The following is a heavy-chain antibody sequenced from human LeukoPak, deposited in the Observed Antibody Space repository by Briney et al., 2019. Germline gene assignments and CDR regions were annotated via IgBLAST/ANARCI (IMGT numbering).Heavy chain of an antibody. CDR3: AKEAYYYDSSGSLGY. D-gene: IGHD3-22*01. Sequence: HSGGSLRLSCAASGFTFDDYAMHWVRQAPGKGLEWVSLISWDGGSTYYADSVKGRFTISRDNSKNSLYLQMNSLRAEDTALYYCAKEAYYYDSSGSLGYWGQGTLVTVSS. V-gene: IGHV3-43D*03. J-gene: IGHJ4*02. CDR2: ISWDGGST. CDR1: GFTFDDYA.